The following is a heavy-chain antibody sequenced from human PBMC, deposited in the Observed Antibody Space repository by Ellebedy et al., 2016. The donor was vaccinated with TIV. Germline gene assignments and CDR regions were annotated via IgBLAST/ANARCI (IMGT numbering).Heavy chain of an antibody. D-gene: IGHD3-10*01. Sequence: GGSLRLXXAASGFTFSSHWMTWVRQAPGKGLEWVANIKQDVTEEYYVDSVKGRFTISRDNAKNSLYLQMNSLRAEDTAVYYCARTYQTAMVRGVISPCDYWGQGTLVTVSS. V-gene: IGHV3-7*01. CDR3: ARTYQTAMVRGVISPCDY. CDR1: GFTFSSHW. J-gene: IGHJ4*02. CDR2: IKQDVTEE.